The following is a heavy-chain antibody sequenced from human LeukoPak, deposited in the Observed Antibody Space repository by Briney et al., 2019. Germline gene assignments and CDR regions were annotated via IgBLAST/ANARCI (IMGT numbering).Heavy chain of an antibody. Sequence: GGSLRLSCAASGFTFSSYGMHWVSQAPGKGLEWVTFIRYDGSNRYYADSVKGRFTVSRDNSKNTLYLQMNSLRAEDTAVYYCAKVSSDFGEVYNPFDYWGQGTLVTVSS. J-gene: IGHJ4*02. CDR1: GFTFSSYG. CDR2: IRYDGSNR. V-gene: IGHV3-30*02. D-gene: IGHD3-10*01. CDR3: AKVSSDFGEVYNPFDY.